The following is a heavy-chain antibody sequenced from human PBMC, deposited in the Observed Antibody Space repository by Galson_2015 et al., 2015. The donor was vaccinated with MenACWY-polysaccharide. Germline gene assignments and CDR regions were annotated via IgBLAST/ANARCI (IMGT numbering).Heavy chain of an antibody. CDR2: INTNTGNP. CDR3: ARDPHQKATTVPTVRFDY. D-gene: IGHD4-17*01. J-gene: IGHJ4*02. V-gene: IGHV7-4-1*02. Sequence: SVKVSCKASGYTFTTYAMNWVRQAPGQGLEWMGGINTNTGNPTYAQGFTGRFVFSLDASVSTAYLQISSLKAEDTAVYYCARDPHQKATTVPTVRFDYWGQGTLVTVSS. CDR1: GYTFTTYA.